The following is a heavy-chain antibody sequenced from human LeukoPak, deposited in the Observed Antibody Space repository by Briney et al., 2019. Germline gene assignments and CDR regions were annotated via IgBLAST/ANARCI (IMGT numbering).Heavy chain of an antibody. CDR2: IYHGGSTDSYTGRT. J-gene: IGHJ6*03. D-gene: IGHD5-18*01. CDR3: ARDGGYSYGYDYYYMDV. V-gene: IGHV4-39*02. Sequence: SETLSLTCTVSGDSMNSSSFYWGWIRQPPGKGLEWIGTIYHGGSTDSYTGRTYYKSSLKSRVTISVDTSNNQFSLKLSSVTAADTAVYYCARDGGYSYGYDYYYMDVWGKGTTVTISS. CDR1: GDSMNSSSFY.